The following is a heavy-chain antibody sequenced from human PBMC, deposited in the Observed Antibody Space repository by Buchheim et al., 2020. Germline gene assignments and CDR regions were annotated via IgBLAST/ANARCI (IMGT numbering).Heavy chain of an antibody. D-gene: IGHD3-10*01. V-gene: IGHV4-30-4*07. J-gene: IGHJ4*02. Sequence: QLQLQESGSGLVKPSQTLSLTCAVSGGSISSGGYSWSWIRQPPGKGLEWIGYIYYSGSTNYNPSLKSRVTISVDTSKNQFSLKLSSVTAADTAVYYCASSPYYYGSGSWYYFDYWGQGTL. CDR3: ASSPYYYGSGSWYYFDY. CDR1: GGSISSGGYS. CDR2: IYYSGST.